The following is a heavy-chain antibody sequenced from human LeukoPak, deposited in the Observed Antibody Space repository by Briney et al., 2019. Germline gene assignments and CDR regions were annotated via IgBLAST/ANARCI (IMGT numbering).Heavy chain of an antibody. V-gene: IGHV4-61*02. CDR3: ARVSWFDELPNY. J-gene: IGHJ4*02. Sequence: PSETLSLTCTVSGDSISSGNFYWSWIRQPAGKGLEWIGRIYTSGSTYYNPSLKSRVTISVDTSKNQFSLKLSSVTAADTAVYYCARVSWFDELPNYWGQGTLVSVSS. D-gene: IGHD3-10*01. CDR2: IYTSGST. CDR1: GDSISSGNFY.